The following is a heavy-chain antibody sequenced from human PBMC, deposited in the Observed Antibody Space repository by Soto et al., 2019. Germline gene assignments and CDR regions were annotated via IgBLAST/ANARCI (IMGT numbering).Heavy chain of an antibody. J-gene: IGHJ6*02. Sequence: GSLRLSCAASGFLFSSLDISWVRQAPGKGLEWVSYVSKTSSTIYYADSVRGRFTISRDNAKNALYLDMNSLRAEDSAVYFCVKFNAAIYYYGLDVWGQGT. CDR1: GFLFSSLD. CDR2: VSKTSSTI. D-gene: IGHD2-2*01. V-gene: IGHV3-48*01. CDR3: VKFNAAIYYYGLDV.